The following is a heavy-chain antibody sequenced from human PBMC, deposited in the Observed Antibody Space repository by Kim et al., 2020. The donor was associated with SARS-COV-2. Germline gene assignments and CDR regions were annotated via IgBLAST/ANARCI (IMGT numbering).Heavy chain of an antibody. CDR1: GFTFSAYD. CDR3: VRDRMGGAFDI. J-gene: IGHJ3*02. Sequence: GGSPRLSCATSGFTFSAYDMNWVRQAPGKGLEWLSFITKSSATIYYADSVQGRFTISRDNAKNSLYLQMNSLRDEDTALYYCVRDRMGGAFDIWGQGTMVTVSS. D-gene: IGHD3-16*01. V-gene: IGHV3-48*02. CDR2: ITKSSATI.